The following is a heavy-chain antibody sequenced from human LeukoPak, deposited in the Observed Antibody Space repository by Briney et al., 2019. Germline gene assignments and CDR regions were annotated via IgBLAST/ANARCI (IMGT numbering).Heavy chain of an antibody. J-gene: IGHJ4*02. Sequence: SVKVSCKASGGTFSSYAISWVRQAPGQGLEWMGGIIPIFGTANYAQKFQGRVTITADESTSTAYMELSSLRSEDTAVYYCARDGGYSGYDYYFDYWGQGTLVIVSS. D-gene: IGHD5-12*01. CDR3: ARDGGYSGYDYYFDY. CDR2: IIPIFGTA. CDR1: GGTFSSYA. V-gene: IGHV1-69*13.